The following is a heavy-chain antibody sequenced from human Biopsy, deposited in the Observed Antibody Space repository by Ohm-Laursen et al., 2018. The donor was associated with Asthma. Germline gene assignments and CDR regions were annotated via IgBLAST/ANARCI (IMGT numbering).Heavy chain of an antibody. J-gene: IGHJ4*02. Sequence: SLRLSCTASGFAFSTYAMHWVRQAPGKGLEWVAVISYDGSNKYYADSVKGRFTISRDNSKNTLYLQMNSLRGDDTAVYYCARDMNRDGWYFDYWGQGTLVTVSS. CDR3: ARDMNRDGWYFDY. CDR1: GFAFSTYA. CDR2: ISYDGSNK. D-gene: IGHD5-24*01. V-gene: IGHV3-30-3*01.